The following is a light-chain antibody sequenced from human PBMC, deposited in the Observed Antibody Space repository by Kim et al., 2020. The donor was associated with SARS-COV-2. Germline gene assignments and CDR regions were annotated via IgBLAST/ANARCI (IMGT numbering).Light chain of an antibody. CDR3: QSYDSSLSAVV. CDR1: TSTIGAGYD. J-gene: IGLJ2*01. V-gene: IGLV1-40*01. CDR2: GNS. Sequence: TSSCTGSTSTIGAGYDVHWYQQLPGTAPKPLIYGNSNRPSGVPDRFSGSKSGTSASLAITGLQAEDEADYYCQSYDSSLSAVVFGGGTQLTVL.